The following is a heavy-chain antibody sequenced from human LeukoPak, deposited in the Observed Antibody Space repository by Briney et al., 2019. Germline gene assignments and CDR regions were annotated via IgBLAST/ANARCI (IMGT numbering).Heavy chain of an antibody. CDR3: ARDGIAAVDFDY. D-gene: IGHD6-13*01. CDR2: VNGDGSST. J-gene: IGHJ4*02. CDR1: GFTFSTYW. Sequence: GGSLRLSCAASGFTFSTYWMHWVRHAPGKGLVWVSRVNGDGSSTNYADSVKGRFTISRDNAKNTLYLQMNSLRAEDTAVYYCARDGIAAVDFDYWGQGILVTVSS. V-gene: IGHV3-74*01.